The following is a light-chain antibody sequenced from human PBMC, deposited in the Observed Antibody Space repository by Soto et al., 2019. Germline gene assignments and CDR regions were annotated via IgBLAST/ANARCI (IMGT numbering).Light chain of an antibody. V-gene: IGLV2-14*01. J-gene: IGLJ2*01. CDR2: EVS. Sequence: QSALTQPASVSGSPGQSITISCTGSSSDVGGYNYVSWYQQHPGKAPKLMIYEVSNRPSGISHRFSGSKSGNTASLTLSGLQAEDEADYYCSSYTSSSTLVFGGGTQLTVL. CDR3: SSYTSSSTLV. CDR1: SSDVGGYNY.